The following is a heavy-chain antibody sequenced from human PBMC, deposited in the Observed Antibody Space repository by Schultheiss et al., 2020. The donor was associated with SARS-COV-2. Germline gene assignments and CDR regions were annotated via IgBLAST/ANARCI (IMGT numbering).Heavy chain of an antibody. CDR2: IYYSGST. J-gene: IGHJ4*02. Sequence: SETLSLTCTVSGGSISSGGYYWSWIRQPPGKGLEWIGYIYYSGSTYYNPSLKSRVTISVDTSKNQFSLKLSSVTAADTAVYYCARVETVATFFDYWGQGTPVTVSS. CDR1: GGSISSGGYY. V-gene: IGHV4-30-4*08. D-gene: IGHD4-23*01. CDR3: ARVETVATFFDY.